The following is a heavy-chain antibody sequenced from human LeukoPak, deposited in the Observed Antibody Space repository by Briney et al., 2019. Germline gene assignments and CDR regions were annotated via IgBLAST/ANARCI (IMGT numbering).Heavy chain of an antibody. D-gene: IGHD1-14*01. CDR2: ISSSGGRT. Sequence: GGSLRLSCAASGFTFSSYGMSWGRQAPGKGLEWVSAISSSGGRTYYTDSVKGRFSISRDNSKNTLYLQMNSLRAEDTAVYYCARDFTGFDLWGRGTLVTVSS. J-gene: IGHJ2*01. CDR3: ARDFTGFDL. V-gene: IGHV3-23*01. CDR1: GFTFSSYG.